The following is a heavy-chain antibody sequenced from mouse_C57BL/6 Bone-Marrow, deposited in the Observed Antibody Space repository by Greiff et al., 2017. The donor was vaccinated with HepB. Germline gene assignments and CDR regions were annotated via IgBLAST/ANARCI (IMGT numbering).Heavy chain of an antibody. Sequence: VQLKQSGPELVKPGDSVKISCKASGYSFTGYFMNWVMQSHGKSLEWIGRINPYNGDTFYNQKFKGKATLTVDKSSSTAHMELRSLTSEDSAVYYCADGDHGRYWYFDVWGTGTTVTVSA. D-gene: IGHD2-13*01. CDR2: INPYNGDT. CDR3: ADGDHGRYWYFDV. V-gene: IGHV1-20*01. CDR1: GYSFTGYF. J-gene: IGHJ1*03.